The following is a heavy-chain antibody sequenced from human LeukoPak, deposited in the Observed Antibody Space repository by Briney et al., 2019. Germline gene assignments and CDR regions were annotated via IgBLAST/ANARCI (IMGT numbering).Heavy chain of an antibody. D-gene: IGHD6-19*01. CDR1: GYTFTSYG. CDR2: ISAYNGNT. Sequence: ASVKVSCKASGYTFTSYGISWVRQAPGQGLEWMGWISAYNGNTNYAQKFQGRVTMTRDTSTSTVYMELSSLRSEDTAVYYCASSSSGWYTDYWGQGTLVTVSS. V-gene: IGHV1-18*01. CDR3: ASSSSGWYTDY. J-gene: IGHJ4*02.